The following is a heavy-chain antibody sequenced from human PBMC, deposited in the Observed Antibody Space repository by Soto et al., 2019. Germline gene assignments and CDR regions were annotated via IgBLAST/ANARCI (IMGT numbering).Heavy chain of an antibody. V-gene: IGHV3-9*01. D-gene: IGHD3-10*01. Sequence: DVQLVESGGGLVQPGRSLRLSCAASGFTFDDYAMHWVRQAPGKGLEWVSGISGNSGSIGYADSVKGRFTVSRDNAKKSLYLQMNSLRAEDTALYYCAKDIYLSPGSFYFGFDYWGQGNLVTVSS. J-gene: IGHJ4*02. CDR3: AKDIYLSPGSFYFGFDY. CDR1: GFTFDDYA. CDR2: ISGNSGSI.